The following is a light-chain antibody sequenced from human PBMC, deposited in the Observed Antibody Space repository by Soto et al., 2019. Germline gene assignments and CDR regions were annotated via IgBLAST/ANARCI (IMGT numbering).Light chain of an antibody. V-gene: IGLV2-14*01. CDR1: SSDVGAYSY. CDR3: SSYTSSRTYV. CDR2: DVS. Sequence: QSVLTQPASVSGSPGQSITISCTGTSSDVGAYSYVSWYQQHPGKAPKLIIYDVSDRPSGISNRFSGSKSDNTASLTISGLQAEDEAEYYCSSYTSSRTYVFGTGTQVIVL. J-gene: IGLJ1*01.